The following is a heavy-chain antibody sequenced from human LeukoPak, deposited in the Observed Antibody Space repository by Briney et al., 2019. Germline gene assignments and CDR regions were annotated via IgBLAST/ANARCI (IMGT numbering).Heavy chain of an antibody. Sequence: PGGSLRLSCAASGFTFSSYWMSWVRQAPGKGLEWVANIKQDGSEKYYVDSVKGRFTISRDNAKNSLYLQMNSLRAEDTAVYYCARDPDSSGWSRYFDYWGQGTLVTVSS. CDR1: GFTFSSYW. V-gene: IGHV3-7*01. J-gene: IGHJ4*02. D-gene: IGHD6-19*01. CDR2: IKQDGSEK. CDR3: ARDPDSSGWSRYFDY.